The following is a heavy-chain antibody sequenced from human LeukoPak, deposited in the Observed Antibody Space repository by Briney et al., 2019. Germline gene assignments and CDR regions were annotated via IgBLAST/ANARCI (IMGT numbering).Heavy chain of an antibody. CDR1: GYTFTSYY. J-gene: IGHJ4*02. D-gene: IGHD7-27*01. CDR2: INPNSGGT. Sequence: GASVKVSCKASGYTFTSYYMHWVRQAPGQGLEWMGWINPNSGGTNYAQKFQGRVTMTRDTSISTAYMELSRLRSDDTAVYYCARDFLAANWGLGEYYFDYWGQGTLVTVSS. CDR3: ARDFLAANWGLGEYYFDY. V-gene: IGHV1-2*02.